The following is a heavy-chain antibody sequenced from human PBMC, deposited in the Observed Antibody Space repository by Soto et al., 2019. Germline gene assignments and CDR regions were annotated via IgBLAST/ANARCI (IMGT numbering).Heavy chain of an antibody. CDR3: AGQTFTIAAASYGRSNWLDP. CDR1: GGSITSSSHF. J-gene: IGHJ5*02. D-gene: IGHD6-25*01. Sequence: SETLSLTCSASGGSITSSSHFWGWVRQPPGKGLEWIGTIYFTGNTYYTPSLKSRLTMSIDTSKNEFSLRLNPVTAADTAVYYCAGQTFTIAAASYGRSNWLDPWGPGTLVTVSS. V-gene: IGHV4-39*01. CDR2: IYFTGNT.